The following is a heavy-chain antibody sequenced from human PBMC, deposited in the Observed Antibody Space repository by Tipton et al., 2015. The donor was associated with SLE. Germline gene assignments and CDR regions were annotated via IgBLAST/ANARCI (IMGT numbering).Heavy chain of an antibody. CDR1: GFTFSSYE. V-gene: IGHV3-48*03. D-gene: IGHD2-15*01. Sequence: SLRLSCAASGFTFSSYEMNWVRQAPGKGLEWVSYISSSGSTIYYADSVKGRFTISRDNAKNSLYLQMNSLRAEDTAVYYCASGPTGWRGAFDIWGQGTMVTVSS. CDR2: ISSSGSTI. J-gene: IGHJ3*02. CDR3: ASGPTGWRGAFDI.